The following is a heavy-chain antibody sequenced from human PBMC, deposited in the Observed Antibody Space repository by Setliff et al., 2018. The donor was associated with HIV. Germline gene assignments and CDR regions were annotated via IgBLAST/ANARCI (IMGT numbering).Heavy chain of an antibody. CDR1: GISFNDYY. J-gene: IGHJ4*02. V-gene: IGHV3-11*04. CDR2: ISGSSNTI. Sequence: GGSLRLSCAASGISFNDYYMYWIRQAPGKGLEWVSCISGSSNTIHYADSVKGRFTISRDNSKNTLYLQMNSLRAEDTAVYYCAQITVMGYWGQGTLVTVSS. CDR3: AQITVMGY. D-gene: IGHD4-4*01.